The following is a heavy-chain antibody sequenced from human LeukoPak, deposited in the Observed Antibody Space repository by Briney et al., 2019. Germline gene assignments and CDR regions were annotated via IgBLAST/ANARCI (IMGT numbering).Heavy chain of an antibody. CDR1: GGSFSGYY. CDR2: INHSGST. D-gene: IGHD1-26*01. Sequence: SSETLSLTCAVYGGSFSGYYWSWIRQPPGKGLEWIGEINHSGSTNYNPSLKSRVTISVDTAKNQFSLKLRVVTLAATAVYYCARGKGAYYYGMDVWGQGTTATVSS. CDR3: ARGKGAYYYGMDV. V-gene: IGHV4-34*01. J-gene: IGHJ6*02.